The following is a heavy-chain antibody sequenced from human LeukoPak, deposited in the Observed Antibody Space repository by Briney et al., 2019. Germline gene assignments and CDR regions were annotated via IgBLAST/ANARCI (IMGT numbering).Heavy chain of an antibody. CDR1: GFTFNNYA. CDR3: AKDHGR. J-gene: IGHJ4*02. V-gene: IGHV3-23*01. Sequence: GGSLRLSCAASGFTFNNYAMCWVRQAPGKGLEWVFAISGSGGDTYYADSVKGRFTISRDNSKDTVYLQMSGLRADDTAVYYCAKDHGRWGQGTVVTVSS. CDR2: ISGSGGDT.